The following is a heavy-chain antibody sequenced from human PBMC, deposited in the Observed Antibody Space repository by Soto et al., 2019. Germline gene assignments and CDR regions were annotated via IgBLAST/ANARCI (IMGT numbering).Heavy chain of an antibody. CDR2: ITSGSSVT. J-gene: IGHJ4*02. D-gene: IGHD2-2*02. CDR1: GLRFSTYS. V-gene: IGHV3-21*01. Sequence: EVQLVESGGGLVQPGESLRLSCAASGLRFSTYSMSWVRQAPGRGLEWVSSITSGSSVTFYADSVKGRFTISRDNAKNSLYLQMNSLRAEDTAVYYCATYTATYRDHWVQGTLVTVSS. CDR3: ATYTATYRDH.